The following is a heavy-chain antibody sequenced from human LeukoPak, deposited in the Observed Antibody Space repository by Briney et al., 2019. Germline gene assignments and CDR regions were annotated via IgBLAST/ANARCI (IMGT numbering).Heavy chain of an antibody. D-gene: IGHD3-10*02. CDR3: AELGITMIGGV. Sequence: GGSLRLSCAASGFAFSSYEMNWVRQAPGKGLEWVSYISSSGSTIYYADSVKGRFTTSRDNAKNSLYLQMNSLRAEDTAVYYCAELGITMIGGVWGKGTTVTISS. V-gene: IGHV3-48*03. CDR1: GFAFSSYE. CDR2: ISSSGSTI. J-gene: IGHJ6*04.